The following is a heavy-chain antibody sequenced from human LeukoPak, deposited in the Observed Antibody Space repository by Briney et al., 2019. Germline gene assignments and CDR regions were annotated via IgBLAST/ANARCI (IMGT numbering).Heavy chain of an antibody. CDR3: ARAGNYCSGGSCYSYY. D-gene: IGHD2-15*01. V-gene: IGHV3-21*01. CDR2: IFPSGGEI. CDR1: GFTFSTFA. J-gene: IGHJ4*02. Sequence: PGGSLRLSCAASGFTFSTFAMVWVRQPPGKGLEWVSSIFPSGGEIHYADSVRGRFTISRDNAKNSLYLQMNSLRAEDTAVYYCARAGNYCSGGSCYSYYWGQGTLVTVSS.